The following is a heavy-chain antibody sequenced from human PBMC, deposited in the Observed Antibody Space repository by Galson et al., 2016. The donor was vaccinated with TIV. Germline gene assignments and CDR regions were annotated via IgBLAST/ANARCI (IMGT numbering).Heavy chain of an antibody. CDR3: AANTVTLYYYYLNV. D-gene: IGHD3-22*01. Sequence: SVKVSCKASGYTFTDYGISWVRQAPGQGLEWVGRISAYNGHTDYAQKLQGRVTMTTDTSTNTAYTELRSLTSDDTAVYYCAANTVTLYYYYLNVWGEGTTVIVSS. CDR2: ISAYNGHT. J-gene: IGHJ6*04. V-gene: IGHV1-18*01. CDR1: GYTFTDYG.